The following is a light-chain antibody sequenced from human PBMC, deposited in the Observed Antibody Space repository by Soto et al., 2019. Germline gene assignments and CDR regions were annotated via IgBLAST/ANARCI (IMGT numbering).Light chain of an antibody. CDR2: GAS. Sequence: EIVRTQSPATLSVSPGDRATLSCRASQSVTSNLAWYQQKPCQAPRLLIYGASTRATGIPARFSGSGSGTEFTLTISSLQSEDFAVYYCQQYKNWPLITFGQGTRLEIK. J-gene: IGKJ5*01. CDR3: QQYKNWPLIT. CDR1: QSVTSN. V-gene: IGKV3-15*01.